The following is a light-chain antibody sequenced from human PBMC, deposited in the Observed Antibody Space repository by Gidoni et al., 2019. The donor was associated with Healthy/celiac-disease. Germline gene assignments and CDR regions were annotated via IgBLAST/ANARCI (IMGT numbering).Light chain of an antibody. V-gene: IGKV1-5*03. CDR1: QSISSW. J-gene: IGKJ2*01. Sequence: DIQMTQPPSTLSASVGDRVTITCLASQSISSWLAWYQQKPGKAPKLLIYKASSLESGVPSRFSGSGSGTEFTLTISSLQPDDFATYYCQQYNSYLYTFGQGTKLEIK. CDR2: KAS. CDR3: QQYNSYLYT.